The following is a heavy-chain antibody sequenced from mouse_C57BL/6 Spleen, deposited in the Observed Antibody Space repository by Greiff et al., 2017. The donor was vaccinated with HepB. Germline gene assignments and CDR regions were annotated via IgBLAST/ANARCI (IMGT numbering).Heavy chain of an antibody. J-gene: IGHJ2*01. V-gene: IGHV1-62-2*01. Sequence: VQLQQSGAELVKPGASVKLSCKASGYTFTEYTIHWVKQRSGQGLEWIGWFYPGSGSIKYNEKFKDKATLTADKSSSTVYMELSRLTSEDSAVYFCARPTGDYDYDDGGDFDYWGQGTTLTVSS. CDR2: FYPGSGSI. D-gene: IGHD2-4*01. CDR1: GYTFTEYT. CDR3: ARPTGDYDYDDGGDFDY.